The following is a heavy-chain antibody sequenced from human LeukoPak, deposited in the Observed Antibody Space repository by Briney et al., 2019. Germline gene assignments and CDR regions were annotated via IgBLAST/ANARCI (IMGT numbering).Heavy chain of an antibody. CDR2: ISAYNGNT. CDR1: GYTFTSYS. Sequence: ASVKVSCKASGYTFTSYSISWVRQAPGQGLEWMGWISAYNGNTIYAQKVKGRVTMTTGTSTSTAYMELRSLKSGDTAVYYCARVSYCSGGSCYSDYWGQGTLVTVSS. J-gene: IGHJ4*02. CDR3: ARVSYCSGGSCYSDY. D-gene: IGHD2-15*01. V-gene: IGHV1-18*01.